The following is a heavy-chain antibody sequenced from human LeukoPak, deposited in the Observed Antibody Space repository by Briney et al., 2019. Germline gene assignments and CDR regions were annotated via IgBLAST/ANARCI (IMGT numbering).Heavy chain of an antibody. Sequence: GGSLRLSCAASGFTFSSYSMNWVRQAPGKGLEWVSYISSSGSTIYYADSVKGRFTISRDNAKNSLYLQMNSLRAEDTAVYYCASYYDSSGFQIDYWGQGTLVTVSS. V-gene: IGHV3-48*04. D-gene: IGHD3-22*01. CDR2: ISSSGSTI. CDR1: GFTFSSYS. J-gene: IGHJ4*02. CDR3: ASYYDSSGFQIDY.